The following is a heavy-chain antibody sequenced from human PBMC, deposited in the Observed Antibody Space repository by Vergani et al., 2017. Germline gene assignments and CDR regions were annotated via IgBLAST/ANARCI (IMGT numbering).Heavy chain of an antibody. V-gene: IGHV3-73*01. J-gene: IGHJ4*02. Sequence: EVQLVESGGGLVQPGGSLKLSCAASGFTFSGSAMHWVRQASGKGLEWVGRIRSKANSYATAYAASVKGRFTISRDDSKNTAYLQMNSLKTEDTAVYYCTSREGKIARLWFGENCFDYWGQGTLVTVSS. D-gene: IGHD3-10*01. CDR3: TSREGKIARLWFGENCFDY. CDR2: IRSKANSYAT. CDR1: GFTFSGSA.